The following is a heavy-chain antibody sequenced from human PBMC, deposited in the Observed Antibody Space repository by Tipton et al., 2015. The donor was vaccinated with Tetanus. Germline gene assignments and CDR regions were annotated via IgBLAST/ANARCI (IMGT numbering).Heavy chain of an antibody. CDR3: ARVKCRDGVCNLAL. CDR1: GYIFTNYW. D-gene: IGHD2-21*01. V-gene: IGHV5-51*01. CDR2: IYPGDSDT. Sequence: QLVQSGGEVKKPGESLKISCQGSGYIFTNYWIRWVRQKPGRGLEWMGIIYPGDSDTRYSPSFQGQVTISVDKSINTPYLQWSSLKGPGPFMFYWARVKCRDGVCNLALGGR. J-gene: IGHJ2*01.